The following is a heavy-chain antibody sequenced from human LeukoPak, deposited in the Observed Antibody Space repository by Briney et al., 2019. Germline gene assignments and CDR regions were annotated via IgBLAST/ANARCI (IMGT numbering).Heavy chain of an antibody. CDR2: IKQDGSEK. V-gene: IGHV3-7*01. Sequence: GGSLRLSCAASGFTFSSYWMSWFRQAPGKGLEWVANIKQDGSEKYYVDSVKGRFTISRDNSKNTLYLQMNSLRAEDTAVYYCDCSGGSCVYWGQGTLVTVSS. D-gene: IGHD2-15*01. CDR1: GFTFSSYW. J-gene: IGHJ4*02. CDR3: DCSGGSCVY.